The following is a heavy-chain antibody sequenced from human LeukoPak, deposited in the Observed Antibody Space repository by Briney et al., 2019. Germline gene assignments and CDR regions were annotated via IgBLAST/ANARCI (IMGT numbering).Heavy chain of an antibody. Sequence: VASVKVSCKVSGYTLTELSMHWVRQAPGKGLEWMGGFDPEDGETIYAQKFQGRVTMTEDTSTDTAYMELSSLRSEDTAVYYCATESCSGGSCTFDYWGQGTLVTVSS. CDR1: GYTLTELS. CDR2: FDPEDGET. CDR3: ATESCSGGSCTFDY. J-gene: IGHJ4*02. V-gene: IGHV1-24*01. D-gene: IGHD2-15*01.